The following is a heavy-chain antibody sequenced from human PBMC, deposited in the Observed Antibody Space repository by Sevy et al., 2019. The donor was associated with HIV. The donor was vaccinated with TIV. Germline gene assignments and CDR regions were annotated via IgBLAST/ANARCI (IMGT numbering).Heavy chain of an antibody. J-gene: IGHJ4*02. CDR2: ISYDRSNK. Sequence: GGSLRLSCAASGFTFSSYGMHWVRQAPGKGLEWVAVISYDRSNKYYADSVKGRFTISRDNSKNTLYLQMNSLRADDTAVYYCAKDQSPGIYSYGDFDYWGQGTLVTVSS. CDR3: AKDQSPGIYSYGDFDY. CDR1: GFTFSSYG. V-gene: IGHV3-30*18. D-gene: IGHD5-18*01.